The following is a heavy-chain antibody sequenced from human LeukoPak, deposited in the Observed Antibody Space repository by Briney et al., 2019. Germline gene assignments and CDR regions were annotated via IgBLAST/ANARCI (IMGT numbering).Heavy chain of an antibody. J-gene: IGHJ5*02. D-gene: IGHD3/OR15-3a*01. CDR2: IYYTGTT. V-gene: IGHV4-39*01. Sequence: PSETLSLTCTVSGGSISSSLYHWGWIRQSPGKNLEWLGSIYYTGTTHYNPSLKSRVTVSVDTSKNQFSLNLSSVSAADTAVYYCARQEIGLRSFDPWGQGTLVTVSS. CDR3: ARQEIGLRSFDP. CDR1: GGSISSSLYH.